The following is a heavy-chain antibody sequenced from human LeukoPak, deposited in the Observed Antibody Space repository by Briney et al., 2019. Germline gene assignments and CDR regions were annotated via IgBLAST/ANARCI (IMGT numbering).Heavy chain of an antibody. CDR3: ARDTYYYDSSGPD. V-gene: IGHV4-39*02. J-gene: IGHJ4*02. CDR2: IYYSGST. D-gene: IGHD3-22*01. CDR1: GGSISSSDYY. Sequence: SETLSLTCTVSGGSISSSDYYWGWIRQPPGKGLEWIGSIYYSGSTYYNPSLKSRVTISVDTSKNQFFLKLSSVTAADTAVYYCARDTYYYDSSGPDWGQGTLVTVSS.